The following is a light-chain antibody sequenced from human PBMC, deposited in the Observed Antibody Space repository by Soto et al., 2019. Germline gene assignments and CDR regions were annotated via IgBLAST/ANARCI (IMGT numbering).Light chain of an antibody. V-gene: IGKV3-20*01. J-gene: IGKJ1*01. Sequence: EIVLTQSPGTLSVSPGERATLSCRASQTISSNNLAWYQQKPGQAPSLLIYGTSTRATGIPDRFSSSGSGKDFTLTISRLEPEDSAIYYCQQYGSWTFGQGTKVEI. CDR3: QQYGSWT. CDR2: GTS. CDR1: QTISSNN.